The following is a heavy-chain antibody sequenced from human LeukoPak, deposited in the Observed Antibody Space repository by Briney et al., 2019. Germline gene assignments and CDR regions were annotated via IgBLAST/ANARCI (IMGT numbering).Heavy chain of an antibody. CDR1: GFTFSSYG. J-gene: IGHJ4*02. CDR2: IWYDGSNK. D-gene: IGHD6-19*01. V-gene: IGHV3-33*01. CDR3: ARDFGIGKTYSSGVVY. Sequence: PGGSLRLSCAASGFTFSSYGMHWVRQAPGKGLEWVAVIWYDGSNKYYADSVKGRLTISRDNSKNTLYLQMNSLRAEDTAVYYCARDFGIGKTYSSGVVYWGQGTLVTVSS.